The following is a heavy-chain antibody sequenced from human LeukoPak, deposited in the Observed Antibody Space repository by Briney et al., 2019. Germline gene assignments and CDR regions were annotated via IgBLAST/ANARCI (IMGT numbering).Heavy chain of an antibody. D-gene: IGHD3-22*01. CDR2: TYYTATS. CDR1: GGSVSSYY. J-gene: IGHJ4*02. Sequence: SETLSLTCTVSGGSVSSYYWGWIRQFPGKGLDSIGFTYYTATSNYNPPLKSRVSMSIDMSKNALYLNLSSVTAADTAIYYCARHSSGFYSPFFDYWGRGALVTVSS. CDR3: ARHSSGFYSPFFDY. V-gene: IGHV4-59*08.